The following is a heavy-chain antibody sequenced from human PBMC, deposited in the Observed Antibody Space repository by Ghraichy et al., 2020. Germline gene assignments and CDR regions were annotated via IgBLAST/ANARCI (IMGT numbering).Heavy chain of an antibody. CDR1: GGSFSGYY. CDR2: INHSGST. Sequence: SETLSLTCAVYGGSFSGYYWSWIRQPPGKGLEWIGEINHSGSTNYNPSLKSRVTISVDTSKNQFSLKLSSVTAADTAVYYCARRRKVVKGAFDYWGQGTLVTVSS. J-gene: IGHJ4*02. D-gene: IGHD2-21*01. V-gene: IGHV4-34*01. CDR3: ARRRKVVKGAFDY.